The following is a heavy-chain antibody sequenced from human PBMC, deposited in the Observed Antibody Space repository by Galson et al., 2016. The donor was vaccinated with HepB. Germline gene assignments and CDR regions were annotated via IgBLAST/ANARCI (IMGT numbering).Heavy chain of an antibody. D-gene: IGHD3-10*01. V-gene: IGHV4-38-2*02. CDR3: ARVAIGLWFGVNWFDL. CDR2: INHSGST. Sequence: ETLSLTCTVSGYFISSGYSWGWIRQPPGKGLEWIGSINHSGSTFHNPSLKSRVTISVDTSKNQFSLKLSSLTAADTAVYYCARVAIGLWFGVNWFDLWGQGTLVTVSS. CDR1: GYFISSGYS. J-gene: IGHJ5*02.